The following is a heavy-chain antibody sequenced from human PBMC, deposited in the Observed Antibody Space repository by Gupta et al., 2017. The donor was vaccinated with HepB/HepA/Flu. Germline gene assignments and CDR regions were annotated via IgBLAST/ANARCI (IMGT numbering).Heavy chain of an antibody. J-gene: IGHJ6*02. CDR2: TRNKPKEYTT. D-gene: IGHD1-1*01. Sequence: EVQLVISGGSLVQPGGSLRLSCAASGFTFTAYFIAWVRQAPGKGLQWVGRTRNKPKEYTTDYAASVQGRFSVSREDAENSLYLQMNSLQTEDTAVYYCARGPSLYTTYYYYYGMDVWAQGTTVAVSS. CDR1: GFTFTAYF. V-gene: IGHV3-72*01. CDR3: ARGPSLYTTYYYYYGMDV.